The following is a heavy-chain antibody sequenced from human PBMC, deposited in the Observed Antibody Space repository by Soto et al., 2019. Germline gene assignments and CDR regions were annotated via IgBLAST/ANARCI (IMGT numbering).Heavy chain of an antibody. CDR1: GFTFDDYA. V-gene: IGHV3-9*01. J-gene: IGHJ6*02. CDR3: AKGLLAYYYYGLDV. Sequence: EVQLVESGGGLVQPGRSLRLSCAASGFTFDDYAMHWVRQAPGKGLEWVSGISWNSGSKDYADSVKGRFIISRDNAKKSLYVQMNSLRGEDTALYYCAKGLLAYYYYGLDVWGQGTTVTVSS. CDR2: ISWNSGSK.